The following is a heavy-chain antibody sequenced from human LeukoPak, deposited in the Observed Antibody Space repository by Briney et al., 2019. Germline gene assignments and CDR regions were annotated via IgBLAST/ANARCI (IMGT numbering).Heavy chain of an antibody. Sequence: ASVKVSCKASGYTFTEYFMHWVRQAPGQGPEWMRWINPNSGGAKYAQKFQGRVTMTLDTSISTAYMELSRLRSDDTAVYYCARDEAVTATNAFDIWGRGTMVTVSS. V-gene: IGHV1-2*02. D-gene: IGHD2-21*02. CDR3: ARDEAVTATNAFDI. CDR1: GYTFTEYF. J-gene: IGHJ3*02. CDR2: INPNSGGA.